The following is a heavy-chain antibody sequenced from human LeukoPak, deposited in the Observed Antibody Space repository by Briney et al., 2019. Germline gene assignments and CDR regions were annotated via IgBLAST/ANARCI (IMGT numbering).Heavy chain of an antibody. Sequence: PGESLRLSCAASGFTFSSYAMSWVRQAPGKGLEWVSSISGSGGSTSYADSVKGQFTISRDNSKNTLYLQMHSLRAEDTAVYYCAKTLGCGSMSCHSPYNLWGQRPLVTVSS. CDR1: GFTFSSYA. V-gene: IGHV3-23*01. CDR2: ISGSGGST. D-gene: IGHD2-2*01. J-gene: IGHJ4*02. CDR3: AKTLGCGSMSCHSPYNL.